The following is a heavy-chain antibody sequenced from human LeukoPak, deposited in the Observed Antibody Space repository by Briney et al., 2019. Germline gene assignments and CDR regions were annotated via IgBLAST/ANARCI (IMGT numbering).Heavy chain of an antibody. CDR2: IIPIFGTA. Sequence: SVKVSCKASGGTFSSYAISWVRQAPGQGLEWMGGIIPIFGTANYAQKFQGRVTITADESTSTAYMELSSLRSEDTAVYYCARGDNWNDGAFDIWGQGTMVTVSS. D-gene: IGHD1-1*01. J-gene: IGHJ3*02. V-gene: IGHV1-69*13. CDR3: ARGDNWNDGAFDI. CDR1: GGTFSSYA.